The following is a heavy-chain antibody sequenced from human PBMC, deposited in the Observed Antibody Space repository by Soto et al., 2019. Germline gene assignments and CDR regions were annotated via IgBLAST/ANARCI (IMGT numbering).Heavy chain of an antibody. CDR1: GYNFTSYG. V-gene: IGHV1-18*04. CDR3: ARDHGYSSIRYGIDV. J-gene: IGHJ6*02. CDR2: ISAYNGNT. Sequence: ASVKVSCKASGYNFTSYGIRCVRQATGQGLEWMGWISAYNGNTNYAQKLQGRVTMTTDTSTSTAYQELRSLRSDDTAVYYRARDHGYSSIRYGIDVWGQGTTVTVSS. D-gene: IGHD6-13*01.